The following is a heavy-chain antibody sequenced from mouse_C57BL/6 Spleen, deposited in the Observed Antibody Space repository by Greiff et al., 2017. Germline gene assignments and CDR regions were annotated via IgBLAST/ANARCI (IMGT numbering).Heavy chain of an antibody. CDR3: ARDRWFAY. CDR2: ISDGGSYT. CDR1: GFTFSSSA. Sequence: EVKLVESGGGLVKPGGSLKLSCAASGFTFSSSAMSWVRQTPDKRLEWVATISDGGSYTYYPDNVKGRFTISRDNAKNNLYLQMSHLKSEDTAMYYCARDRWFAYWGQGTLVTVSA. J-gene: IGHJ3*01. V-gene: IGHV5-4*01.